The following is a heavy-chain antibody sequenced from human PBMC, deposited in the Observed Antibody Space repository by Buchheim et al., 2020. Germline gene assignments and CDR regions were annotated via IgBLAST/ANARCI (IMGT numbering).Heavy chain of an antibody. CDR3: ARISVVAAPYFDY. J-gene: IGHJ4*02. CDR2: IYTSGST. Sequence: QVQLQESGPGLVKPSQTLSLTCTVSGGSISSGSYYWSWIRQPAGKGLEWIGRIYTSGSTNYNPSLKSRVTISVDTSKNPFSLKLSSVTAADTAVYYCARISVVAAPYFDYWGQGTL. D-gene: IGHD2-15*01. CDR1: GGSISSGSYY. V-gene: IGHV4-61*02.